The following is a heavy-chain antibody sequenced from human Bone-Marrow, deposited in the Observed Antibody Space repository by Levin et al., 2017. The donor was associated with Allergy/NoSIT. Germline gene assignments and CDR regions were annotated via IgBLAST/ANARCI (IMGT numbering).Heavy chain of an antibody. CDR3: ARALYSSSWLDY. Sequence: GESLKISCKASGYTFTSYAMHWVRQAPGQRLEWMGWINAGNGNTKYSQKFQGRVTITRDTSASTAYMELSSLRSEDTAVYYCARALYSSSWLDYWGQGTLVTVSS. CDR1: GYTFTSYA. J-gene: IGHJ4*02. V-gene: IGHV1-3*01. D-gene: IGHD6-13*01. CDR2: INAGNGNT.